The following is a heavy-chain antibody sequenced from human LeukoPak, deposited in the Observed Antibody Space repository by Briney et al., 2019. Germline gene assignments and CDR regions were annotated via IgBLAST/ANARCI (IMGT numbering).Heavy chain of an antibody. D-gene: IGHD6-13*01. V-gene: IGHV4-59*01. CDR3: ARMGATGYSSSWYGNYYGMDV. CDR1: GGSISSYY. Sequence: SETLSLTCTVSGGSISSYYWSWIRQPPGKGLEWIGYIYYSGSTNYNSSLKSRVTISVDTSKNQFSLKLSSVTAADTAVYYCARMGATGYSSSWYGNYYGMDVWGQGTTVTVSS. J-gene: IGHJ6*02. CDR2: IYYSGST.